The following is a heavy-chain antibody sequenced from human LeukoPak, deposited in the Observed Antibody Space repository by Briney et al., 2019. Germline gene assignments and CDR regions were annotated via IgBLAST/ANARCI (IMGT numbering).Heavy chain of an antibody. V-gene: IGHV1-69*05. CDR1: GATFTSYA. D-gene: IGHD3-10*01. CDR3: ARAGNGYDAFDI. J-gene: IGHJ3*02. Sequence: SVKVSCKASGATFTSYAISWVRQAPGQGLEWMGGVIPIFGTANYAQKFQARVTITTDESTSTAYMELSSLRSEDTAVYYCARAGNGYDAFDIWGQGTMVTVSS. CDR2: VIPIFGTA.